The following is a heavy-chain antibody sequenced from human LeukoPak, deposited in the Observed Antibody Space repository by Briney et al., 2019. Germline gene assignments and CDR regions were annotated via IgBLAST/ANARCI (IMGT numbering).Heavy chain of an antibody. CDR1: GGSFSGYY. CDR3: ARESRF. J-gene: IGHJ4*02. CDR2: INHSGST. D-gene: IGHD3-10*01. Sequence: MPSETLSLTCAVYGGSFSGYYWSWIRQPPGKGLEWIGEINHSGSTNYNPSLKSRVTISVDTSKNQFSLKLSSVTAADTAVYYCARESRFGGRGTLVTVSS. V-gene: IGHV4-34*01.